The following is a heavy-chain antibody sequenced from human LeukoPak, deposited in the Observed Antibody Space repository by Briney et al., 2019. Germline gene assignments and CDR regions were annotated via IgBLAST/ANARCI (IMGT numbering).Heavy chain of an antibody. V-gene: IGHV3-48*01. CDR2: ITAAYNT. CDR1: GCCFSKFS. D-gene: IGHD2/OR15-2a*01. Sequence: GGSLRLSCEASGCCFSKFSLMWVRQAPGMGLEWFSHITAAYNTYYADSVKGRFTISRDNAKNSVYLQLNSLRVEDTATYYRLGGRMYWGQGALVTVSS. CDR3: LGGRMY. J-gene: IGHJ4*02.